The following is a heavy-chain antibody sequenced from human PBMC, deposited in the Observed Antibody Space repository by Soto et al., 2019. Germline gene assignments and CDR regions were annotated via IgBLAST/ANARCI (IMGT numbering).Heavy chain of an antibody. J-gene: IGHJ4*02. D-gene: IGHD1-26*01. V-gene: IGHV3-23*01. CDR2: IRETGNT. CDR1: GFTFSNYT. Sequence: GRYLRLSCAASGFTFSNYTMSWIRQSPGKGLEWVSTIRETGNTYYADSVRGRFATSRDNSENTLYLQMSSLRAEDTAVYYCSKQQMGVIDALDFWGQGT. CDR3: SKQQMGVIDALDF.